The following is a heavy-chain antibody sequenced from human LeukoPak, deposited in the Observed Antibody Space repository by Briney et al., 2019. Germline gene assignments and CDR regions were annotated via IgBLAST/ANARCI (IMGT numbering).Heavy chain of an antibody. V-gene: IGHV5-51*01. Sequence: GESLKISCKGSGYTFTSYWIGWVRQMPGKGLEWMGIIYPDDSDTRYSPSFQGQVTISADKSISTAYLQWSSLKASDTAMYYCASRGDSSSPPFDYWGQGTLVTVSS. D-gene: IGHD6-13*01. J-gene: IGHJ4*02. CDR3: ASRGDSSSPPFDY. CDR2: IYPDDSDT. CDR1: GYTFTSYW.